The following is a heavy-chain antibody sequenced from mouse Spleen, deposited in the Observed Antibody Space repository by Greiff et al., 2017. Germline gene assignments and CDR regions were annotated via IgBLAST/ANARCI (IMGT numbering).Heavy chain of an antibody. Sequence: EVKLMESGGGLVKPGGSLKLSCAASGFTFSDYYMYWVRQTPEKRLEWVATISDGGSSTYYPDSVKGRFTISRDNAKNNLYLQMSSLKSEDTAMYYCARDLLLRSFAYWGQGTLVTVSA. D-gene: IGHD1-1*01. V-gene: IGHV5-4*02. J-gene: IGHJ3*01. CDR2: ISDGGSST. CDR1: GFTFSDYY. CDR3: ARDLLLRSFAY.